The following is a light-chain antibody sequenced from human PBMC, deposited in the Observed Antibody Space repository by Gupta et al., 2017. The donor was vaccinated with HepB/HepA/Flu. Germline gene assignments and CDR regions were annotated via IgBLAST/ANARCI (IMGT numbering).Light chain of an antibody. CDR2: WAS. J-gene: IGKJ1*01. CDR1: ESVLYRANSKNY. Sequence: ATINCKSSESVLYRANSKNYLAWYQQKPGQPPKLLIYWASTRESGVPDRFSGSGSGTFFTLTISSLQADDVAVYFCQQDDGSPQTFGQGTKVEIK. V-gene: IGKV4-1*01. CDR3: QQDDGSPQT.